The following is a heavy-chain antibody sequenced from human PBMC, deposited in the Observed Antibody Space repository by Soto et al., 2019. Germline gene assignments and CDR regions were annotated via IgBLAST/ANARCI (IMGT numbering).Heavy chain of an antibody. CDR2: VNHSGST. J-gene: IGHJ5*02. CDR1: GGSFSGYY. D-gene: IGHD3-3*01. V-gene: IGHV4-34*01. Sequence: QVQLQQWGAGLLKPSETLSLTCAVYGGSFSGYYWSWIRQPPGKGLEWIGEVNHSGSTNSNPSLKTRVTIAVDTPKNQFSLKLSSVTAADTAVYYCARGKVLRGWFDPWGQGTLVTVSS. CDR3: ARGKVLRGWFDP.